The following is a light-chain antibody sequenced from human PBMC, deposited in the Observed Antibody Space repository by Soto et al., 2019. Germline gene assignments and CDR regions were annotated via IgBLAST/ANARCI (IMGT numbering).Light chain of an antibody. J-gene: IGKJ2*01. Sequence: EIVLTQSPGTLSLSPGERATLSCRASQSVSSSYLAWYQQKPGQAPRLLIYGASSRATGIPDRFSGSGSGTDFTLTISRLEPEDFAVYYCQQYCSFPYTFGQGTKLEIK. CDR2: GAS. CDR1: QSVSSSY. CDR3: QQYCSFPYT. V-gene: IGKV3-20*01.